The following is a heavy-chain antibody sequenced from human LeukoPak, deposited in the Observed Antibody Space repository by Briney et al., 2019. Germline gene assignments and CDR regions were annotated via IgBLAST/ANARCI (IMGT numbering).Heavy chain of an antibody. D-gene: IGHD5-18*01. Sequence: GGSLRLSCTASGFTFGDYAMSWVRQAPGKGLEWVGFIRSKAYGGTTEYAASVKGRFTISRDDSKSIAYLQMNSLKTEDTAVYYCTRGYSYGYYFDYWGQGTLVTVSS. J-gene: IGHJ4*02. CDR1: GFTFGDYA. CDR3: TRGYSYGYYFDY. V-gene: IGHV3-49*04. CDR2: IRSKAYGGTT.